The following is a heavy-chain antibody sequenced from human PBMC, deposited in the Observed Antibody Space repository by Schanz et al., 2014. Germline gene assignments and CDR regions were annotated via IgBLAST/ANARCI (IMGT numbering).Heavy chain of an antibody. Sequence: QVQLVQSGAEVKKPGASVKVSCKASGYSFTPFPIHWVRQAPGQRLEWMGWINAGTGNTEYSQKFQGRVTITRDTLASTAYMEVSSLRSEDTAVYYCASSGAGYSSSWDFDYWGQGTMVVVSS. V-gene: IGHV1-3*01. CDR1: GYSFTPFP. J-gene: IGHJ4*02. CDR2: INAGTGNT. CDR3: ASSGAGYSSSWDFDY. D-gene: IGHD6-13*01.